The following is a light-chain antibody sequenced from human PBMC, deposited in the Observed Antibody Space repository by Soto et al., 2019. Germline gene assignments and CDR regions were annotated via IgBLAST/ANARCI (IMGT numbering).Light chain of an antibody. Sequence: DIQMTQSPSSLSASVGDRVTIICQASQDITNYLNWYQQQPGKAPKLLIHDSSNLETGVPSRFSGSGSGTYFSFAISSLQAEDIATYYCQQFDTLPLTFGQGTRLEIK. J-gene: IGKJ5*01. CDR1: QDITNY. V-gene: IGKV1-33*01. CDR3: QQFDTLPLT. CDR2: DSS.